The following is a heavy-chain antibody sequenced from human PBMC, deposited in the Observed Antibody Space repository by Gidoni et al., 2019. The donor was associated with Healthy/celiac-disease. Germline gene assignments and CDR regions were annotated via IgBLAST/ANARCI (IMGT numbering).Heavy chain of an antibody. CDR1: GGSFSGYY. CDR3: ARGTQYGDYDY. Sequence: QVQLQQWGAGLLKPSETLSLTCAVSGGSFSGYYWSWTRQPPGKGLEWIGEINHSGSTNYNPSLKSRVTISVDTSKNQFSLKLSSVTAADTAVYYCARGTQYGDYDYWGQGTLVTVSS. D-gene: IGHD4-17*01. CDR2: INHSGST. J-gene: IGHJ4*02. V-gene: IGHV4-34*01.